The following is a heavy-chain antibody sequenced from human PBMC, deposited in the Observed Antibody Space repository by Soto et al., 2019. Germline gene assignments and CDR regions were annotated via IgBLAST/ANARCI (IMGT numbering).Heavy chain of an antibody. Sequence: SETLSLTCAVYGGSFSGYYWGWIRQPPGKGLEWIGEINHSGSTNYNPSLKSRVTISVDTSKNQFSLKLSSVTAADTAVYYCARNLEYYYYGMDVWGQGTTVTVSS. CDR1: GGSFSGYY. D-gene: IGHD3-3*01. CDR3: ARNLEYYYYGMDV. CDR2: INHSGST. V-gene: IGHV4-34*01. J-gene: IGHJ6*02.